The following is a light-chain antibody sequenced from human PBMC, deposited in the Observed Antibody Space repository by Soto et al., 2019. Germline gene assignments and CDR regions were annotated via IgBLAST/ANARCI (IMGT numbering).Light chain of an antibody. Sequence: QSVPTQPASVSGSPGQSITISCTGTSSDIGLNNYVSWYQQHPGKAPALIIYAVTYRPSGVSSRVSGFNSGDTASLTISGLRTEDEADYYCTSHSDSRPVVFGGGTKVTVL. CDR3: TSHSDSRPVV. V-gene: IGLV2-14*03. CDR1: SSDIGLNNY. CDR2: AVT. J-gene: IGLJ2*01.